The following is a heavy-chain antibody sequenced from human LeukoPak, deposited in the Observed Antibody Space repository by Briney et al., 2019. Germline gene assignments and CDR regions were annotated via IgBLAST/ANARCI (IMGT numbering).Heavy chain of an antibody. CDR3: ARGRGYYTNYFDY. CDR1: GGTFSSYA. J-gene: IGHJ4*02. D-gene: IGHD3-3*01. V-gene: IGHV1-69*04. Sequence: ASVKVSCKASGGTFSSYAISWVRQAPGQGLEWMGRIIPILGIANYAQKFQGRVTITADKSTSTAYMELSSLRSEDTAVYYCARGRGYYTNYFDYWGQGTLVTVSS. CDR2: IIPILGIA.